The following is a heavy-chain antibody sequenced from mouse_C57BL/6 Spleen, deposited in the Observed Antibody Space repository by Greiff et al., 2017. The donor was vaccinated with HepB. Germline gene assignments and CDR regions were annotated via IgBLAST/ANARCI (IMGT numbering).Heavy chain of an antibody. V-gene: IGHV5-6*01. CDR1: GFTFSSYG. J-gene: IGHJ2*01. D-gene: IGHD4-1*01. CDR3: ARHPLTGYFDY. CDR2: ISSGGSYN. Sequence: EVQLVESGGDLVKPGGSLKLSCAASGFTFSSYGMSWVRQTPDKRLEWVATISSGGSYNYYPDSVKGRFTISRDNAKNTLYLQMSSLKSEDTAMYYCARHPLTGYFDYWGQGTTLTVSS.